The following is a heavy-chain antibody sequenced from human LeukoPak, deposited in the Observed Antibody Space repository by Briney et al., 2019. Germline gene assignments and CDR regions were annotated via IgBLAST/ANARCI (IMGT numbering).Heavy chain of an antibody. Sequence: TLSLTCTVSGGSISSGDHYWSWIRQPPGEGLEWIGYIYYSGSTYYNPSLKSRVTISVDTSKNQFSLKLSSVTAADTAVYYCARVDYSYGYWVDYWGQGTLVTVSS. V-gene: IGHV4-30-4*08. D-gene: IGHD5-18*01. J-gene: IGHJ4*02. CDR1: GGSISSGDHY. CDR2: IYYSGST. CDR3: ARVDYSYGYWVDY.